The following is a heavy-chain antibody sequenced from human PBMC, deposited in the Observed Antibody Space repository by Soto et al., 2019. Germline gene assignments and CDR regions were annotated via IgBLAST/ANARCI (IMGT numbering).Heavy chain of an antibody. CDR1: GGTFSSYA. J-gene: IGHJ4*02. Sequence: GASVKVSCKASGGTFSSYAISWVRQAPGQGLEWMGGIIPIFGTANYAQKFQGRVTITADKSTSTAYMELSSLRSEDTAVYYCANIAAAGVFDYWGQGTLVTVSS. V-gene: IGHV1-69*06. CDR2: IIPIFGTA. D-gene: IGHD6-13*01. CDR3: ANIAAAGVFDY.